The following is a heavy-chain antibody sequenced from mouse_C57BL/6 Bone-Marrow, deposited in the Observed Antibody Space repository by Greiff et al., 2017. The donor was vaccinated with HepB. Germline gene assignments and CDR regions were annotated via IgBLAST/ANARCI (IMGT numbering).Heavy chain of an antibody. Sequence: EVQLQQSGAELVRPGASVKLSCTASGFNIKDDYMHWVKQRPEQGLEWIGWIDPENGDTEYASKFQGKATITADTSSNTAYLQLSSLTAEDTAVYYCTKGVTKGFDYWGQGTTLTVSS. CDR3: TKGVTKGFDY. D-gene: IGHD2-2*01. CDR2: IDPENGDT. J-gene: IGHJ2*01. V-gene: IGHV14-4*01. CDR1: GFNIKDDY.